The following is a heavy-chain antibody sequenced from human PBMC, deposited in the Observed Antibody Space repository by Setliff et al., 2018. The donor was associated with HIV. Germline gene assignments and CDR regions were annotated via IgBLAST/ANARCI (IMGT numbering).Heavy chain of an antibody. CDR3: VTVVQDDLGVALFDY. D-gene: IGHD3-3*01. CDR2: IYFNGIT. Sequence: PSETLSLTYSVSGDSVSSRSYYWGWIRQSPGKGLEWIGSIYFNGITHDNPSLKSRVTTSVDTSKNQFSLKLSSVTAADTAIYYCVTVVQDDLGVALFDYWGQGTLVTVSS. J-gene: IGHJ4*02. CDR1: GDSVSSRSYY. V-gene: IGHV4-39*01.